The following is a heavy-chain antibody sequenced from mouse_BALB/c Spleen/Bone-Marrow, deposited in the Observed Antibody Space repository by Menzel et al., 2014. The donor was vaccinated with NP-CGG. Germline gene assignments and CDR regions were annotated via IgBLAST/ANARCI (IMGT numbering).Heavy chain of an antibody. CDR3: ARTIHYYGPLFAY. J-gene: IGHJ3*01. V-gene: IGHV1S81*02. CDR1: GYTFTSYW. D-gene: IGHD1-2*01. Sequence: QVQLQQSGAELVKPGASVKLSCKASGYTFTSYWMHWVKQRPGQGLEWIGEINPSNGRTNYNEKFKSKATLTVDKSSSTAYMQLSSLTSEDSAVYYCARTIHYYGPLFAYWGQGTLVTVSA. CDR2: INPSNGRT.